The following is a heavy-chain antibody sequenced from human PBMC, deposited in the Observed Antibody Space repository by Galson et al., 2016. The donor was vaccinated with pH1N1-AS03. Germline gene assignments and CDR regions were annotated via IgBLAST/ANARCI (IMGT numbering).Heavy chain of an antibody. CDR1: GDSVLSDSAA. D-gene: IGHD4-17*01. V-gene: IGHV6-1*01. CDR2: TYLRSTWYH. J-gene: IGHJ4*02. CDR3: VRDIYGDPLGE. Sequence: CAISGDSVLSDSAAWNWVRQSPSRGLEWLGRTYLRSTWYHDYAESMKSLIIINADTSKNQFSLQLNSVNPEDTAVYYCVRDIYGDPLGEWGQGTLGTVSS.